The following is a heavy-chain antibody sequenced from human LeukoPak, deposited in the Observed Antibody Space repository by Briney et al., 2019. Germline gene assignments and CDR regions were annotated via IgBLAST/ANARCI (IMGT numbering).Heavy chain of an antibody. D-gene: IGHD1-14*01. Sequence: GGSLRLSCAASGFTFKNYAMNWVRQAPGQGLEWVAGISGTGGSADYADYVKGRFTISRDNSRNTLFLKMFRLRAEATAVYYCAKLHTAWREPWFEQTDAFDIWGQGTLVTVSS. CDR1: GFTFKNYA. J-gene: IGHJ3*02. CDR2: ISGTGGSA. CDR3: AKLHTAWREPWFEQTDAFDI. V-gene: IGHV3-23*01.